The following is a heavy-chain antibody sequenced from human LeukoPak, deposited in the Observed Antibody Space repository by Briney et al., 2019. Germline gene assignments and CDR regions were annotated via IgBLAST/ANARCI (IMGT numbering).Heavy chain of an antibody. CDR3: ATDYYYDSSGSYYTVDY. CDR1: GYTLTELS. V-gene: IGHV1-24*01. Sequence: ASVTVPCKVSGYTLTELSMHWVRQAPGKGLEWMGGFDPEDGETFYAQKSQCRVTMTDDTSTDTAYMELSSLRSEDTAVYYCATDYYYDSSGSYYTVDYWGQGTLVTVSS. J-gene: IGHJ4*02. CDR2: FDPEDGET. D-gene: IGHD3-22*01.